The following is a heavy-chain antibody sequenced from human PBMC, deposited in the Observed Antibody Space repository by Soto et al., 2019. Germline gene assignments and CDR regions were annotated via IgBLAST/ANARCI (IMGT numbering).Heavy chain of an antibody. Sequence: EVQLVESGGGLIQPGGSLRLSCAASGFIVTRNYLNWVRQATGKGLEWVSIIYYDGTTYYADSVKGRFTISRDISKNTLYLQMNNLRAEDTAVYYCARGNSNSAEDAFDIWCQWTMVTVSS. CDR2: IYYDGTT. CDR1: GFIVTRNY. V-gene: IGHV3-53*01. CDR3: ARGNSNSAEDAFDI. J-gene: IGHJ3*02. D-gene: IGHD3-22*01.